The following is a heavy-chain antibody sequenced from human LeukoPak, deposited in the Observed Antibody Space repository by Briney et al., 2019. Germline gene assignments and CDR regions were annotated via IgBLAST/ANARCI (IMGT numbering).Heavy chain of an antibody. CDR1: GFTFSSYA. V-gene: IGHV3-23*01. D-gene: IGHD6-19*01. CDR3: AKDRYSSGWYDYFDY. J-gene: IGHJ4*02. Sequence: GGSLRLSCAASGFTFSSYAMSWVRQAPGKGLEWVSPISVSGGSTYYADSVKGRFTISRDNSKNTLYLQMNSLRAEDTAVYYCAKDRYSSGWYDYFDYWGQGTLVTVSS. CDR2: ISVSGGST.